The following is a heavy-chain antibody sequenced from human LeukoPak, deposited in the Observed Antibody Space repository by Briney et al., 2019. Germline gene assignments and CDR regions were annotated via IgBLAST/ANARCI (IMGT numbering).Heavy chain of an antibody. D-gene: IGHD3-16*01. V-gene: IGHV3-30*04. J-gene: IGHJ4*02. Sequence: GGSLRLSCAASGFTFSSYAMHWVRQAPGKGLEWVAVISYDGSNKYYADSVKGRFTISRDNAKNSLYLQMNSLRAEDTAVYYCARDWGNYYFDYWGQGTLVTVSS. CDR1: GFTFSSYA. CDR2: ISYDGSNK. CDR3: ARDWGNYYFDY.